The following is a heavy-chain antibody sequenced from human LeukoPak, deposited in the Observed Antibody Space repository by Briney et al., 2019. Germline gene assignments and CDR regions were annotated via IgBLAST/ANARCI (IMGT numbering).Heavy chain of an antibody. D-gene: IGHD6-19*01. CDR2: IYHSGST. J-gene: IGHJ3*02. CDR1: GGSISSGGYS. V-gene: IGHV4-30-2*01. CDR3: ARALPSLAVAVLSAAFDI. Sequence: SQTLSLTFAVSGGSISSGGYSWSWIRQPPGKGLEWIGYIYHSGSTYYNPSLKSRVTISEDRSKNQFSLKLSSVTAADTAVYYCARALPSLAVAVLSAAFDIWGQGTMVTVSS.